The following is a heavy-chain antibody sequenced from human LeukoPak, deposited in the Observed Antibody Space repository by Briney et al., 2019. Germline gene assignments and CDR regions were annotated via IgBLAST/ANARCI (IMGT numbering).Heavy chain of an antibody. CDR3: AREGVVGTTANHYDY. J-gene: IGHJ4*02. Sequence: PGGSLRLSCAASGFTFDDYTMHWVRQAPGKGLEWVSLISWDGGSTYYVDSVKGRFTISRDNAKNSLYLQMNSLRAEDTAVYYCAREGVVGTTANHYDYWGLGSLVTVSS. D-gene: IGHD1-26*01. V-gene: IGHV3-43*01. CDR1: GFTFDDYT. CDR2: ISWDGGST.